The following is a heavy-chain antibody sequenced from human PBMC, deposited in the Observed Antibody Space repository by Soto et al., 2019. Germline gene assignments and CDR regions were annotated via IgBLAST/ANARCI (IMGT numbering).Heavy chain of an antibody. CDR2: IYHSGST. Sequence: SETLSLTCAVSGGSISSSNWWSWVRQPPGKGLEWIGEIYHSGSTNYNPSLESRVTISVDKSKNQFSQKLSSVTAADTAVYYCARDLGSYYFDYWGQGTLVTVSS. D-gene: IGHD1-26*01. CDR3: ARDLGSYYFDY. CDR1: GGSISSSNW. J-gene: IGHJ4*02. V-gene: IGHV4-4*02.